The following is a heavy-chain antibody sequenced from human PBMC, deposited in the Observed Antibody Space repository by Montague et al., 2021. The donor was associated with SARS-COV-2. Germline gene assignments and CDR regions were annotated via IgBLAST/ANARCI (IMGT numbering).Heavy chain of an antibody. D-gene: IGHD3-10*01. CDR1: GFTFTNYG. CDR3: AKSTHYYVSGTYYNTYYFDQ. CDR2: ISDSGDST. Sequence: SLRLSCAASGFTFTNYGMSWVRQAPGKGLEWVSLISDSGDSTHYADSVKGRFTISRDNSKNTVLLQMNNLRAEDTAVYYCAKSTHYYVSGTYYNTYYFDQWGQGILVTVSS. V-gene: IGHV3-23*01. J-gene: IGHJ4*02.